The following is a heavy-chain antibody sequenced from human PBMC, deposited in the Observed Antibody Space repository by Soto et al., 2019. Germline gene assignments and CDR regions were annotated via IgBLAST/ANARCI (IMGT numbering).Heavy chain of an antibody. CDR3: VKDISSPPPEKYYFDY. D-gene: IGHD3-3*02. J-gene: IGHJ4*02. V-gene: IGHV3-64D*08. CDR1: GFTFSSYA. Sequence: GGSLRLSCSASGFTFSSYAMHWVRQAPGKGLEYVSAISSNGGSTYYADSVKGRFTISRDNSKNTLYLQMSSLRAEDTAVYYCVKDISSPPPEKYYFDYWGQGTLVTVSS. CDR2: ISSNGGST.